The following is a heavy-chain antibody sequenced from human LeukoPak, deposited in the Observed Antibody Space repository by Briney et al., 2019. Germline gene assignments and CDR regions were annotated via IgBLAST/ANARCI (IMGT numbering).Heavy chain of an antibody. V-gene: IGHV3-49*04. CDR1: GFTFGDYA. CDR3: TRGYNWKEPDY. D-gene: IGHD1-1*01. Sequence: GGSLRLSCTASGFTFGDYAMSWVRQAPGKGLEWVGFIRSKAYGGTTEYAASVKGRFTISRDDSKSIAYLQMNSLKTEDTAVYYCTRGYNWKEPDYWGQGTLVTVSS. J-gene: IGHJ4*02. CDR2: IRSKAYGGTT.